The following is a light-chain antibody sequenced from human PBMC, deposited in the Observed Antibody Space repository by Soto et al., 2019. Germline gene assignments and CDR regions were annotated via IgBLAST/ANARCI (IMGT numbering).Light chain of an antibody. CDR3: QQGYSTLSVT. CDR1: QSISSY. CDR2: AAS. V-gene: IGKV1-39*01. J-gene: IGKJ5*01. Sequence: DIQMTQSPSSLSASVGDRVTITCRASQSISSYLNWYQQKPGKAPKLLIYAASSLQSGVPSRFSGSGSGTDFTLPISRLQPEDFGTYYCQQGYSTLSVTVGQGTRLEIK.